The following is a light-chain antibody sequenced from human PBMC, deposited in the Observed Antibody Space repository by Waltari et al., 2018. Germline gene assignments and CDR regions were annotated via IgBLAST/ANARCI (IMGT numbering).Light chain of an antibody. CDR2: DVS. Sequence: QSALTQPASVSGSPGQSITIPCTGTSSDVGGLNYVTWYQQHPGKAPKLMIYDVSNRPSGVSNRFSGSKSGNTASLTISGLQAEDEADYYCSSYTSSSTLVFGGGTKLTVL. V-gene: IGLV2-14*01. CDR1: SSDVGGLNY. CDR3: SSYTSSSTLV. J-gene: IGLJ2*01.